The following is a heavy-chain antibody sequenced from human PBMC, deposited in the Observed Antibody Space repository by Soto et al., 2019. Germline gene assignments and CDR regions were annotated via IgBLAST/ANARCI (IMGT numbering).Heavy chain of an antibody. CDR3: ARTTAAAGTRMDY. J-gene: IGHJ4*02. Sequence: QVQLQQWGAGLLKPSETLSLTCAVYGGSFSGYYWSWIRQPPGKGLEWIGEINHSGSTNYNPSLKSRVSTSLDMXKNQVSLKLSSVTAADTAVYYWARTTAAAGTRMDYWGQGTLVTVSS. CDR2: INHSGST. CDR1: GGSFSGYY. V-gene: IGHV4-34*01. D-gene: IGHD6-13*01.